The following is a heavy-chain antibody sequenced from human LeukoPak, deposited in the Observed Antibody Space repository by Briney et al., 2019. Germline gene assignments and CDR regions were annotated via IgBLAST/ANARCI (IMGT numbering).Heavy chain of an antibody. CDR1: GYTFTSYD. J-gene: IGHJ4*02. D-gene: IGHD3-10*01. CDR3: ARGTMVRGDENY. CDR2: MNPNSGNT. V-gene: IGHV1-8*01. Sequence: ASVKASCKASGYTFTSYDINWVRQATGQGLEWMGWMNPNSGNTGYAQKFQGRVTMTRNTSISTAYMELSSLRSEDTAVYYCARGTMVRGDENYWGQGTLVTVSS.